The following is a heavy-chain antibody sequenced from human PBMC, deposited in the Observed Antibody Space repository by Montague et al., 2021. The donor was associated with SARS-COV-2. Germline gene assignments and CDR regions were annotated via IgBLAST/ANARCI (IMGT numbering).Heavy chain of an antibody. Sequence: SETLSLTCSFSDGSISTGSYYWGWIRQPPRKGLEWIGSIYYSGDTYYNPSLKSRVTISVDTSKNQFSLRLSSVTAADTAVYYCVRGGDYTDYGRVDYWGQGTLVIVSS. CDR1: DGSISTGSYY. V-gene: IGHV4-39*01. CDR2: IYYSGDT. D-gene: IGHD4-11*01. J-gene: IGHJ4*02. CDR3: VRGGDYTDYGRVDY.